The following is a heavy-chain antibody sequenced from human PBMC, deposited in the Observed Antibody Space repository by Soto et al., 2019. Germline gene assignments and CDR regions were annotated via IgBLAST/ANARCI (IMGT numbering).Heavy chain of an antibody. Sequence: GGSLRLSCAASGFTFSSYGMHWVRQAPGKGLEWVAVISYDGSNKYYADSVKGRFTISRDNSKNTLYLQMNSLRAEDTAVYYCAKESPDGLGFDYWGQGTLVTVSS. J-gene: IGHJ4*02. CDR1: GFTFSSYG. V-gene: IGHV3-30*18. CDR3: AKESPDGLGFDY. CDR2: ISYDGSNK. D-gene: IGHD1-26*01.